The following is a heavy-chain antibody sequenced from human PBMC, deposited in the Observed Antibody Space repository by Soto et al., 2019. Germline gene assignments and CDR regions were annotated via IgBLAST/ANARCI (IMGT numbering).Heavy chain of an antibody. J-gene: IGHJ3*02. V-gene: IGHV1-69*12. CDR2: IIPIFGTA. CDR3: ARWALGSNYGAFDI. D-gene: IGHD4-4*01. CDR1: GGTFSSYA. Sequence: QVQLVQSGAEVKKPGSSVKVSCKASGGTFSSYAISWVRQAPGQGLEWMGGIIPIFGTANYAQKFQGRVTXXAXEXXSTAYMELSSLRSEDTAVYYCARWALGSNYGAFDIWGQGTMVTVSS.